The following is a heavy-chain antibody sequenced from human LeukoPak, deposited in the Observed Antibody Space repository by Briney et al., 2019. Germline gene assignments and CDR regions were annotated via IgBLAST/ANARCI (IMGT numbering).Heavy chain of an antibody. Sequence: PSQTLSLTCTVSGGSISSGGYYWSWIRQHPGKGLAWIGYIYYSGSTYYNPSLKSRVTISVDTSKNQFSLKLSSVTAADTAVYYCARLYYYGSGTHFDYWGQGTLVTVSS. CDR1: GGSISSGGYY. CDR3: ARLYYYGSGTHFDY. V-gene: IGHV4-31*03. J-gene: IGHJ4*02. CDR2: IYYSGST. D-gene: IGHD3-10*01.